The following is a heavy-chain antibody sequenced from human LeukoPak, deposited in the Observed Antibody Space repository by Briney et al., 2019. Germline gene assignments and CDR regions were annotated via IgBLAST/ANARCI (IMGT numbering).Heavy chain of an antibody. CDR2: IYYSGST. V-gene: IGHV4-59*01. Sequence: PSETLSLTCTVSGGSISSYYWSWIRQPPGKGLEWIGYIYYSGSTNYNPSLKSRVTISEDTSKTQFSLKLSSVTAADTAVYYCTRSGYSYGADAFDIWGQGTMVTVSS. CDR1: GGSISSYY. D-gene: IGHD5-18*01. J-gene: IGHJ3*02. CDR3: TRSGYSYGADAFDI.